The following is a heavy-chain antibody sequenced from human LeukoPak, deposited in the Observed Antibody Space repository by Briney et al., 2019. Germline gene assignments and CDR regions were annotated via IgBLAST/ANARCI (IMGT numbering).Heavy chain of an antibody. CDR1: GGSISSSSYY. CDR3: ARIYKAMGIDY. Sequence: SETLSLTCTVSGGSISSSSYYWGWIRQPPGKGLEWIGGIYYSGYIYYNPSLKSRVTITVDTSKNQFSLKLSSAAAADTAVYYCARIYKAMGIDYWGQGTLVTVSS. J-gene: IGHJ4*02. D-gene: IGHD1-1*01. CDR2: IYYSGYI. V-gene: IGHV4-39*01.